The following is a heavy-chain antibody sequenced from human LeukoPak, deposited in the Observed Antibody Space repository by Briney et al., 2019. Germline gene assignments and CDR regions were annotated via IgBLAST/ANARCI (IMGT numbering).Heavy chain of an antibody. J-gene: IGHJ6*02. CDR1: GGSISSYY. D-gene: IGHD2-15*01. V-gene: IGHV4-30-4*01. Sequence: PSETLSLTCTVSGGSISSYYWSWIRQPPGKGLEGIGYIYYSGSTYYNPSLKSRVTISVDTSKNQFSLKLSSVTAADTAVYFCARGAMVAATRSYYYGMDVWGQGTTVTVSS. CDR2: IYYSGST. CDR3: ARGAMVAATRSYYYGMDV.